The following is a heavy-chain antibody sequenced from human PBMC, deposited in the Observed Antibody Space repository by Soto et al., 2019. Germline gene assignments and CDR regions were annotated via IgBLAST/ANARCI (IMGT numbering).Heavy chain of an antibody. D-gene: IGHD4-4*01. CDR3: ARLDQTVTTNYYYYGMDV. CDR1: GGSISSSSYY. Sequence: KTSETLSLTCTVSGGSISSSSYYWGWIRQPPGKGLEWIGSIYYSGSTYYNPSLKSRVTISVDTSKNQFSPKLSSVTAADTAVYYCARLDQTVTTNYYYYGMDVWGQGTTVTVSS. J-gene: IGHJ6*02. V-gene: IGHV4-39*01. CDR2: IYYSGST.